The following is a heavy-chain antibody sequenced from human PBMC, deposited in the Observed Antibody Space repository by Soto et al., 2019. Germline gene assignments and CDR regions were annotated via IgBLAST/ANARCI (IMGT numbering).Heavy chain of an antibody. CDR2: IKQDGSEK. J-gene: IGHJ6*02. CDR3: ARDHPRNLYYYYGMDV. V-gene: IGHV3-7*01. Sequence: GGSLRLSCAASGFTFSSYWMSWVRQAPGKGLEWVANIKQDGSEKYYADSVKGRFTISRDNAKNSLYMQMNSLRAEDTAVYYCARDHPRNLYYYYGMDVWGQGTPVTVSS. CDR1: GFTFSSYW. D-gene: IGHD1-1*01.